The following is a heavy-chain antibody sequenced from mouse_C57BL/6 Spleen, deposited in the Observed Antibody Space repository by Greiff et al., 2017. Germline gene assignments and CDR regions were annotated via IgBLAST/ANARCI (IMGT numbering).Heavy chain of an antibody. CDR2: IDPSDSYT. CDR3: ARLGPYGSSSWCAY. J-gene: IGHJ3*01. Sequence: QVQLQQPGAELVMPGASVKLSCKASGYTFTSYWMHWVKQRPGQGLEWIGEIDPSDSYTNYNQKFKGKSTLTVDKSSSTAYMQLSSLTSEDSAVYYCARLGPYGSSSWCAYWGQGTLVTVSA. D-gene: IGHD1-1*01. CDR1: GYTFTSYW. V-gene: IGHV1-69*01.